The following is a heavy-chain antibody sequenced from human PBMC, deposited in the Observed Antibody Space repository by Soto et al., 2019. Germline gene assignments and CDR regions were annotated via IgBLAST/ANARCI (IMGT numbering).Heavy chain of an antibody. J-gene: IGHJ4*02. CDR1: GGSISRGDFS. Sequence: PSETLSLTCVVSGGSISRGDFSWTWIRQPQGKGLEWIGYIVHTGGTQYNTSLKSRVSLSVDKSQNQFSLHLTSVTAADTAVYYCARLQFGEGFDYWGQGALVTVSS. D-gene: IGHD3-10*01. CDR2: IVHTGGT. CDR3: ARLQFGEGFDY. V-gene: IGHV4-30-2*01.